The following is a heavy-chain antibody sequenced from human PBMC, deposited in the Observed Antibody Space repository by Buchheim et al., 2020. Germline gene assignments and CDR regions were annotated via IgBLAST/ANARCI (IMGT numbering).Heavy chain of an antibody. Sequence: QVQLQQWGAGLLKPSETLSLTCAVYGGSFSGYYWSWIRQPPGKGLEWIGEINHSGSTNYNPSLKSRVTISVDTSKNQFSLKLSPVTAADTAVYYCARGWGYCSSTSCSPFDYWGQGTL. CDR1: GGSFSGYY. CDR3: ARGWGYCSSTSCSPFDY. V-gene: IGHV4-34*01. CDR2: INHSGST. D-gene: IGHD2-2*01. J-gene: IGHJ4*02.